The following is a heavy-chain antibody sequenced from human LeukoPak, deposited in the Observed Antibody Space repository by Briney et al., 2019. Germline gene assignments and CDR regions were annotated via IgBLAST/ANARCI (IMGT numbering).Heavy chain of an antibody. CDR3: ARRGFSGYFFDY. V-gene: IGHV4-59*08. CDR1: GGSISSYY. J-gene: IGHJ4*01. D-gene: IGHD5-12*01. Sequence: SETLSLTCTVSGGSISSYYWSWIRQPPGKGLEWLGNIYYSGSTNYSPSLKSRVTMSVDTSKNQFSLRLTSVTAADTAVYYCARRGFSGYFFDYWGHGTLVTVSS. CDR2: IYYSGST.